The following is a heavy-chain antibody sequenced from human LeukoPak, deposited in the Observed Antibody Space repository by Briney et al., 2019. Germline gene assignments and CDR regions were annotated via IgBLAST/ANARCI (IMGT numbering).Heavy chain of an antibody. CDR3: ARHYAALDY. CDR2: ISYDGSNK. Sequence: GRSLRLSCAASGFTFSSYAMHWVRQAPGKGLEWVAVISYDGSNKYYADSVKGRFTISRDNSKNTLYLQMNSLRAEDTAVYYCARHYAALDYWGQGTLVTVSS. D-gene: IGHD4-17*01. CDR1: GFTFSSYA. J-gene: IGHJ4*02. V-gene: IGHV3-30-3*01.